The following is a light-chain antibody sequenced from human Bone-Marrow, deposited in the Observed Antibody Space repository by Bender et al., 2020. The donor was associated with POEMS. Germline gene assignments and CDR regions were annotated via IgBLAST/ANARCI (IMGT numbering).Light chain of an antibody. CDR2: DDR. V-gene: IGLV3-21*02. J-gene: IGLJ1*01. CDR3: SSYTSSSTQV. Sequence: VLTQPPSVSVAPGQTARIACGGNNIGSKSVHWYQQRPGQAPVLVVYDDRDRPSGIPERFSASNSGSTATLTISRVEGGDEADYYCSSYTSSSTQVFGTGTKVTVL. CDR1: NIGSKS.